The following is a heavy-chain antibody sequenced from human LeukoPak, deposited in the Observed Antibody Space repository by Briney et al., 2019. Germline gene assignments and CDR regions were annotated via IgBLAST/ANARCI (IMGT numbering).Heavy chain of an antibody. J-gene: IGHJ4*02. Sequence: PSETLSLTCSVSGGAISRYYWSWIRQPPGKGLEWIGYIYYRVTSDYNPSLKSRVTMSVDMSTSQISLKLSSVTAADPAVYYCARAVGGDGSGSLWGPGTLVTVSS. CDR1: GGAISRYY. V-gene: IGHV4-59*01. CDR2: IYYRVTS. CDR3: ARAVGGDGSGSL. D-gene: IGHD3-10*01.